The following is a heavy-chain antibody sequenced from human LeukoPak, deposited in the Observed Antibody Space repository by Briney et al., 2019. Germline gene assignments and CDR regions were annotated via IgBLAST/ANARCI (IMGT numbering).Heavy chain of an antibody. CDR1: GVTFSGYA. J-gene: IGHJ5*02. D-gene: IGHD1-7*01. CDR2: ISGSGGTT. CDR3: AKSATGTTSNWFDP. V-gene: IGHV3-23*01. Sequence: TGGSLRLSCAASGVTFSGYAMRWVRQAPGKGGEWVSAISGSGGTTYYADSVKGRVTISRDNSKNTLYLQMNSMRAEDTAVYYCAKSATGTTSNWFDPWGQGTLVTVSS.